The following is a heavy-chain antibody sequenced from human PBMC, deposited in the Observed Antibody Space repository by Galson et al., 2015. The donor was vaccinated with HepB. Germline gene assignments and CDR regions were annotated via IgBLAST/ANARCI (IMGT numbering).Heavy chain of an antibody. CDR3: ARRSYDILTGYFGGYYFDY. V-gene: IGHV5-51*03. D-gene: IGHD3-9*01. CDR2: IYPGDSDT. J-gene: IGHJ4*02. Sequence: QSGAEVKKPGESLKISCKGSGYSFTSYWIGWVRQMPGKGLEWMGTIYPGDSDTRYSPSFQGQVTISADKSISTAYLQWSSLKASDTAMYYCARRSYDILTGYFGGYYFDYWGQGTLATVSS. CDR1: GYSFTSYW.